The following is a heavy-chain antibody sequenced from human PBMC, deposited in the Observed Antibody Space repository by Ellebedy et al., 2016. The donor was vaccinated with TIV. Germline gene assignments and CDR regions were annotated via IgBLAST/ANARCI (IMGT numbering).Heavy chain of an antibody. D-gene: IGHD2-15*01. V-gene: IGHV3-64*01. CDR2: IGGNGDGT. Sequence: GGSLRLSCAASGFTFSLYFMHWVRLIPGKGLEYVSSIGGNGDGTSYANSVKGRFTISRDNSKNTLYLQMGSVRPEDTAVYYCTRDRENGGFSSDYWGQGTLVSVSS. CDR1: GFTFSLYF. CDR3: TRDRENGGFSSDY. J-gene: IGHJ4*02.